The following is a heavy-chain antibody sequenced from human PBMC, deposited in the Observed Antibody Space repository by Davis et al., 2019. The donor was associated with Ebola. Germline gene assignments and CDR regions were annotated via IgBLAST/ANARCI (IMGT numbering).Heavy chain of an antibody. CDR2: IYYSGST. D-gene: IGHD6-19*01. CDR3: VRSPGVAVDGSVYLYGMDV. Sequence: SETLSLTCTVSGGSISSYYWSWIRQPPGKGLEWIGYIYYSGSTNYNPSLKSRVTISVDTSKNQFSLKLSSVTAADTAVYYCVRSPGVAVDGSVYLYGMDVWGKGTTVTVSS. V-gene: IGHV4-59*01. CDR1: GGSISSYY. J-gene: IGHJ6*04.